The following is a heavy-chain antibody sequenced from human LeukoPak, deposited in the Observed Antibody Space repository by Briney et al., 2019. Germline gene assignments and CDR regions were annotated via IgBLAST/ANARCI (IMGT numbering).Heavy chain of an antibody. CDR3: ARPGEPAEDTAVAHFFDY. CDR2: ISTRSSYT. V-gene: IGHV3-11*06. CDR1: GFTFSDHY. Sequence: SGGSLRLSCAASGFTFSDHYMSWIRQAPGKGLEWVSSISTRSSYTNYADSVKGRFTISRDNAKNSLYLQMNDLRAEDTAVYYCARPGEPAEDTAVAHFFDYWGQGILVTVSS. D-gene: IGHD5-18*01. J-gene: IGHJ4*02.